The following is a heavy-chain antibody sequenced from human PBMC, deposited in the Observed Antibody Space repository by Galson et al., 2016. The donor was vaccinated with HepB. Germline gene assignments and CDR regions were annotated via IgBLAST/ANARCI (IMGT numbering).Heavy chain of an antibody. V-gene: IGHV3-64D*09. D-gene: IGHD3-10*01. CDR3: VKGVSTTWHRSQGDY. CDR1: GFTVSSNY. J-gene: IGHJ4*02. CDR2: ISSNGGST. Sequence: SLRLSCAASGFTVSSNYMHWARQAPGKGLEYVSAISSNGGSTYYADSVKGRFTISRDNSKNTLYLQMSSLRAEDTAVYYCVKGVSTTWHRSQGDYWGQGTLVTVSS.